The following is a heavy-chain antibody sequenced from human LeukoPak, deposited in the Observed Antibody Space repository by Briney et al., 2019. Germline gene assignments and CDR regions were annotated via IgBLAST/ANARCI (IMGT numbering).Heavy chain of an antibody. V-gene: IGHV4-39*07. Sequence: SETLSLTCTVSGGSISSSSYYWGWIRQPPGKGLEWIGSIYYSGSTYYNPSLKSRVTISVDTSKNQFSLKLSSVTAADTAVYYCARGKVSSRYGNWFDPWGQGTLVTVSS. J-gene: IGHJ5*02. CDR1: GGSISSSSYY. CDR2: IYYSGST. D-gene: IGHD6-13*01. CDR3: ARGKVSSRYGNWFDP.